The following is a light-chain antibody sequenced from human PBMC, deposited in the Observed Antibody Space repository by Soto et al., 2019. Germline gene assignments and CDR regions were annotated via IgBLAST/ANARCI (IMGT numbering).Light chain of an antibody. CDR3: QQSYDSPYT. CDR1: RRIINY. Sequence: DIQMTQSPSSLSASIGDSVTISCRASRRIINYLNWYQQRPGKAPKLLIFATYNLESGVLSRFSGSGFGTDFTLTINSLQPEDFATYYYQQSYDSPYTFGQGTKVEI. V-gene: IGKV1-39*01. J-gene: IGKJ2*01. CDR2: ATY.